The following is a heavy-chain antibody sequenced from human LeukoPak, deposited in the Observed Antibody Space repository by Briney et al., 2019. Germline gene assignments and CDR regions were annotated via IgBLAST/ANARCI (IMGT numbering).Heavy chain of an antibody. CDR2: IKSKTDGGTT. CDR3: TTDGVVGQNDY. D-gene: IGHD3-16*02. V-gene: IGHV3-15*01. Sequence: GGSLRLSCAASGFTFSGSAMHWVRQASGKGLEWVGRIKSKTDGGTTDYAAPVKGRFTISRDDSKNTLYLQMNSLKTEDTAVYYCTTDGVVGQNDYWGQGTLVTVSS. J-gene: IGHJ4*02. CDR1: GFTFSGSA.